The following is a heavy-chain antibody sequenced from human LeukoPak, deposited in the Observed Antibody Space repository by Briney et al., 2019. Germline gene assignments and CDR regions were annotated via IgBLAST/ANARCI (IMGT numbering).Heavy chain of an antibody. CDR3: ARGASGSYAYYYMDV. J-gene: IGHJ6*03. Sequence: SETLSLTCAVYGGSFSGYYWSWIRQPPGKGLEWIGEINHSGSTNYNPSPKSRVTISVDTSKNQFSLKLSSVTAADTAVYYCARGASGSYAYYYMDVWGKGTTVTVSS. CDR1: GGSFSGYY. CDR2: INHSGST. V-gene: IGHV4-34*01. D-gene: IGHD1-26*01.